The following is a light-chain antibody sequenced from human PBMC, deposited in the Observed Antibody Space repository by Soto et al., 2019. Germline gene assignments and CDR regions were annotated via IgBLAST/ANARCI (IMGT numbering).Light chain of an antibody. J-gene: IGKJ2*01. CDR1: QSVSSRL. CDR3: QQYGSSPYT. Sequence: EIVLTQSPGTLSLSPGERATLSCRASQSVSSRLLAWYKQKPGQAPRLLMYGAFNRATGIPDRFSGTGSGTDFTLTISILEPEDFAVYYCQQYGSSPYTFGLGTKLEIK. CDR2: GAF. V-gene: IGKV3-20*01.